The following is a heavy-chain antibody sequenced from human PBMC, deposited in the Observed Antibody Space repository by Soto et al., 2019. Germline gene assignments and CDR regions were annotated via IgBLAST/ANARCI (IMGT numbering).Heavy chain of an antibody. V-gene: IGHV3-74*01. J-gene: IGHJ4*02. Sequence: EVHLVESGGGLVQPGGSLRLSCAASGFTFNSYWMHWVRQVPGKGLEWVSRINSDVSSTTYADSVKGRFTISRDNAKNILSLQMKSLRVEDTAVYYCARGPEGINWYTHPTDYWGQRTLVTVSS. D-gene: IGHD6-13*01. CDR2: INSDVSST. CDR3: ARGPEGINWYTHPTDY. CDR1: GFTFNSYW.